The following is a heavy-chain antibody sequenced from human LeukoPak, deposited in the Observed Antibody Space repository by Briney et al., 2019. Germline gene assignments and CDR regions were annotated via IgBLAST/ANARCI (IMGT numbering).Heavy chain of an antibody. CDR1: GYTLTELS. CDR2: SDPEEPET. D-gene: IGHD5-18*01. V-gene: IGHV1-24*01. CDR3: ATRGYSYDYRNYFDY. Sequence: ASVKVSCKISGYTLTELSIHWVRQAPGKGLEWMGGSDPEEPETIYAQKFQGRVTMTEDTSTDTAYMQLTSLRAEDTAVYYCATRGYSYDYRNYFDYWGQGTLVTVSS. J-gene: IGHJ4*02.